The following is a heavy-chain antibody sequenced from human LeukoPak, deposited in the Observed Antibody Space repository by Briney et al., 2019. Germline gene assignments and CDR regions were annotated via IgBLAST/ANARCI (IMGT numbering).Heavy chain of an antibody. CDR2: IIPMFGTA. V-gene: IGHV1-69*13. D-gene: IGHD4-23*01. CDR3: ARASFGGIRYFQY. Sequence: SVKVSCKASGGTFSSYAISWVRQAPGQGLEWMGGIIPMFGTANYAQKFQGRVTITADESTSTAYMELSSLRSEDTAMYYCARASFGGIRYFQYWGQGTLVTVSS. J-gene: IGHJ1*01. CDR1: GGTFSSYA.